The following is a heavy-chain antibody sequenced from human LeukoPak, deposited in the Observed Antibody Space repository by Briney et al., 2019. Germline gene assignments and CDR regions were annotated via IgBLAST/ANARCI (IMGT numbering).Heavy chain of an antibody. CDR3: ARDTEYSSGWYTWFDP. Sequence: ASVKVSCKASGYTFTSYGFSWVRQAPGQGLEWMGWISAYNGNTNYAQKLQGRVTMTTDTSTSTAYMELRSLRSDDTAVYYCARDTEYSSGWYTWFDPWGQGTLATVSS. J-gene: IGHJ5*02. V-gene: IGHV1-18*01. CDR2: ISAYNGNT. CDR1: GYTFTSYG. D-gene: IGHD6-19*01.